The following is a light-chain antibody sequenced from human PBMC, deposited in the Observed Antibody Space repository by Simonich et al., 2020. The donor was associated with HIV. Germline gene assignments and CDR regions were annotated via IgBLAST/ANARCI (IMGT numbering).Light chain of an antibody. J-gene: IGKJ1*01. Sequence: IVMTQSPASLSVSPGERATLSCRASQSVSSNLAWYQQKAGQAPRLLIYGASTRATGIPARFSGSGSGTEFTLTISSMQSEDFAVYYCQQYGSSRTFGQGTKVEIK. CDR3: QQYGSSRT. CDR1: QSVSSN. V-gene: IGKV3-15*01. CDR2: GAS.